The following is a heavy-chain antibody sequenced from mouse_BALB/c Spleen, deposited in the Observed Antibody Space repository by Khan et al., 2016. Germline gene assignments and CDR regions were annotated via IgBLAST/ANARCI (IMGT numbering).Heavy chain of an antibody. CDR2: INPGSGGT. J-gene: IGHJ3*01. Sequence: QVQLQQSGAELVRPGTSVKVSCKASGYAFTNYLIEWVKQRPGQGLEWIGVINPGSGGTNYHEKFKGKATLTADKSSSTAYMQLSSLTSDGAGVYFGARLPAWVAYWGQGTLVTVSA. V-gene: IGHV1-54*01. CDR3: ARLPAWVAY. CDR1: GYAFTNYL.